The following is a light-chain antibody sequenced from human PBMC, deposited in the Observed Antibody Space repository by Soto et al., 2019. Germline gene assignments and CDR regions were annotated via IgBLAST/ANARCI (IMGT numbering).Light chain of an antibody. V-gene: IGKV3-20*01. CDR2: GAS. CDR3: QQYGSSGT. J-gene: IGKJ1*01. CDR1: QTVSSNY. Sequence: ETVLTQSPGTLSLSPGERATLSCRASQTVSSNYLAWYQHKAGQAPRLLIYGASNRATGIPDRFSGSGSGTDFTLTISRLEPEDFAVYYCQQYGSSGTFGQGTKVDIK.